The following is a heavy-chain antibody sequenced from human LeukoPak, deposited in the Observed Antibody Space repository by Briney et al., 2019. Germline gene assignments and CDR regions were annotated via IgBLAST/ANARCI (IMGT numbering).Heavy chain of an antibody. D-gene: IGHD3-9*01. CDR2: IYYSGST. CDR3: ARLTYYDILTGSAYYYYGIDV. V-gene: IGHV4-59*01. CDR1: GGSISSYY. Sequence: SETLSLTCTVSGGSISSYYWSWIRQPPGKGLEWIGYIYYSGSTNYNPSLKSRVTISVDTSKNQFSLKLSSVTAADTAVYYCARLTYYDILTGSAYYYYGIDVWGQGTTVTVSS. J-gene: IGHJ6*02.